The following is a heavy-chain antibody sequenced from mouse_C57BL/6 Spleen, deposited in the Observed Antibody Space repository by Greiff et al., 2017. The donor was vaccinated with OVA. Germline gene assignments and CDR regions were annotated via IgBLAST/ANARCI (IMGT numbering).Heavy chain of an antibody. J-gene: IGHJ3*01. V-gene: IGHV1-15*01. CDR1: GYTFTDYE. CDR2: IDPETGGT. Sequence: VQLQQSGAELVRPGASVTLSCKASGYTFTDYEMHWVKQTPVHGLEWIGAIDPETGGTAYNQKFKGKAILTADKSSSTAYMELRSLTSEDSAVYYCTRLGYEAWFAYWGQGTLVTVSA. D-gene: IGHD2-2*01. CDR3: TRLGYEAWFAY.